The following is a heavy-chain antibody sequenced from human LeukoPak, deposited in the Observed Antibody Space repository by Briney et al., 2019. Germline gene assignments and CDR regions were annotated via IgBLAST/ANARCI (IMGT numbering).Heavy chain of an antibody. CDR3: ARDYGSSGYYGPYFDY. J-gene: IGHJ4*02. CDR2: ISSSGSTI. Sequence: GGSLRLSCAASGFTFSSYEMNWVRQAPGKGLEWASYISSSGSTIYYADSVKGRFTISRDNAKNSLYLQMSSLRAEDTAVYYCARDYGSSGYYGPYFDYWGQGTLVTVSS. CDR1: GFTFSSYE. D-gene: IGHD3-22*01. V-gene: IGHV3-48*03.